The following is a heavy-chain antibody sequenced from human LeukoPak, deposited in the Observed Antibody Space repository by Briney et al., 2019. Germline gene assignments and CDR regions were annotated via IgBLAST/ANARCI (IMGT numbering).Heavy chain of an antibody. CDR1: GGSISSSSYY. CDR2: IYYSGST. V-gene: IGHV4-39*07. CDR3: ARVSSGATTVDY. D-gene: IGHD1-26*01. Sequence: SETLSLTCTVSGGSISSSSYYWGWIRQPPGKGLEWIGSIYYSGSTYYNPSLKSRVTISVDTSKNQFSLKLSSVTAADTAVYYCARVSSGATTVDYWGQGTLVTVSS. J-gene: IGHJ4*02.